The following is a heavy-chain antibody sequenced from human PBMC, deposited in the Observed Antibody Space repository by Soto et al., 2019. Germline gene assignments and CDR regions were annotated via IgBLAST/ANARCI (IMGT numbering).Heavy chain of an antibody. CDR1: GFTFSKAW. D-gene: IGHD2-21*02. CDR3: ATLGHGYNAYAIAN. V-gene: IGHV3-15*01. CDR2: IKSRDNGGTP. Sequence: EVQLVESGGGLVKPGGSLTLSCAASGFTFSKAWMGWVRQAPGKGLEWVGRIKSRDNGGTPEYAAPVKCRFTISRDDSKTTQYLQMSSLKNEDTAVYYCATLGHGYNAYAIANWGPVFLVTVSS. J-gene: IGHJ4*02.